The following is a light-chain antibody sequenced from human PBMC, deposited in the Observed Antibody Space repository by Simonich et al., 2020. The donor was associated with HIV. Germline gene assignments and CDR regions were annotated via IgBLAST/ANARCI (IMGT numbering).Light chain of an antibody. CDR1: KSVLYNSTNTNY. CDR3: QQYYSTPRT. J-gene: IGKJ1*01. V-gene: IGKV4-1*01. CDR2: WAA. Sequence: DIVMTQSPDSLAVSLGERATINCKSSKSVLYNSTNTNYVAWYQQTPGQPPKLLIYWAATRESGVPDRFSGSGSGTDFTLTISSLQAEDVAVYYCQQYYSTPRTFGQGTKVEIK.